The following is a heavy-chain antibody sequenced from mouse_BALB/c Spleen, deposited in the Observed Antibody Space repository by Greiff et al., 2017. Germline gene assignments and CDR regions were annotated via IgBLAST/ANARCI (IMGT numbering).Heavy chain of an antibody. CDR2: ISYSGST. CDR3: ARKLYGRGVYYAMDY. Sequence: EVKLQESGPGLVKPSQSLSLTCTVTGYSITSDYAWNWIRQFPGNKLEWMGYISYSGSTSYNPSLKSRISITRDTSKNQFFLQLNSVTTEDTATYYCARKLYGRGVYYAMDYWGQGTSVTVSS. D-gene: IGHD1-1*01. J-gene: IGHJ4*01. V-gene: IGHV3-2*02. CDR1: GYSITSDYA.